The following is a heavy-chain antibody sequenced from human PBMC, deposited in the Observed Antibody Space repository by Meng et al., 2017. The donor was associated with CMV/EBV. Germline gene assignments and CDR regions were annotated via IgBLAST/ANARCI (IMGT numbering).Heavy chain of an antibody. Sequence: SVKVSCKASGGTFSSYTISWVRQASGQGLEWMGRIIPILGIANYAQKFQGRVTITADKSTSTAYMELSSLRSEDTAVYYCARDGRYCSSTSCYVVGNYYYYYGMDVWGQGTTVTVSS. V-gene: IGHV1-69*04. CDR3: ARDGRYCSSTSCYVVGNYYYYYGMDV. CDR1: GGTFSSYT. J-gene: IGHJ6*02. CDR2: IIPILGIA. D-gene: IGHD2-2*01.